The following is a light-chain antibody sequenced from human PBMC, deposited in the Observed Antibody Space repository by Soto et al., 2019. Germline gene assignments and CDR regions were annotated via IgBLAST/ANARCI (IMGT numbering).Light chain of an antibody. CDR3: QSYDSSNPVV. Sequence: LTQPHSVSESPGKTVTISCTRSSGSIASNYVQWYQQRPGSAPTTVIYEDNQRPPGVPDRFSGSIDSSSNSASLTISGLKTEDEADYYCQSYDSSNPVVFGGGTKLTVL. CDR1: SGSIASNY. J-gene: IGLJ2*01. CDR2: EDN. V-gene: IGLV6-57*04.